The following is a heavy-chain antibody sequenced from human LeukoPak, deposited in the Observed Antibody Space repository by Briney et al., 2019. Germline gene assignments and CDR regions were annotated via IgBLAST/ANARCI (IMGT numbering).Heavy chain of an antibody. Sequence: GASVKVSCKASGYTFTRYAMNWVRQAPGQGLEWMGWINTDTGTPTYAQGFTGRFVFSLDTSVATAYLLISSLKAEDTAVYYCARELTGTTIYWGQGTLVTVSS. J-gene: IGHJ4*02. V-gene: IGHV7-4-1*02. CDR2: INTDTGTP. D-gene: IGHD1-1*01. CDR3: ARELTGTTIY. CDR1: GYTFTRYA.